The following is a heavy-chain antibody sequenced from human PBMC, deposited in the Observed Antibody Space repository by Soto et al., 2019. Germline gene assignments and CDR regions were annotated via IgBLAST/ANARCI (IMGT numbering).Heavy chain of an antibody. V-gene: IGHV4-34*01. CDR2: INHVGGT. Sequence: SETLSLTCTVFGGSISSNYWTWIRQPAGKGLEWIGEINHVGGTNYNPSLKSRVTMSVDTSQNQFSLRLISVTAADTAMNFCVRIRYPLTSSVLWLDPWGQGTQVTVSS. D-gene: IGHD3-16*01. CDR1: GGSISSNY. J-gene: IGHJ5*02. CDR3: VRIRYPLTSSVLWLDP.